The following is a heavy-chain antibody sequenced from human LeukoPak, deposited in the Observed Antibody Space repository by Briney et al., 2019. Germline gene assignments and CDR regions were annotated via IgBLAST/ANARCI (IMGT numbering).Heavy chain of an antibody. V-gene: IGHV3-48*04. D-gene: IGHD3-22*01. CDR3: ARDYPYHYYVSSGYHDFYSYYFDY. CDR1: GFTFSSYS. J-gene: IGHJ4*02. CDR2: ISSSSSTI. Sequence: GGSLRLSCAASGFTFSSYSMNWVRQAPGKGLEWVSYISSSSSTIYYADSVKGRFTISRDNAKNSLYLQMNSLRAEDTAAYYCARDYPYHYYVSSGYHDFYSYYFDYWGQGTLVTVSS.